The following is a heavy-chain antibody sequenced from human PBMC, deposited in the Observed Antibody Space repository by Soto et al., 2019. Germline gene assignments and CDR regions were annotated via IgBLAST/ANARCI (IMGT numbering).Heavy chain of an antibody. CDR2: ISSSGSTI. Sequence: LRLSCAASGFTFSSYEMNWVRQAPGKGLEWGSYISSSGSTIYYADSVKGRFTISRDNAKNSLYLQMNSLRAEDTAVYYCAREKRYYDILNDYWGQGTLVTVSS. J-gene: IGHJ4*02. CDR1: GFTFSSYE. D-gene: IGHD3-9*01. V-gene: IGHV3-48*03. CDR3: AREKRYYDILNDY.